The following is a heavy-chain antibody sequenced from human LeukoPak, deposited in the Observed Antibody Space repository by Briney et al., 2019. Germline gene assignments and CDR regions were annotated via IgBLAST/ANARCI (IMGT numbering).Heavy chain of an antibody. CDR3: ARDIGLAARGWARNWFDP. Sequence: GASVKVSCKASGYTFTGYYMHWVRQAPGQGLEWMGWINPNSGGTNYAQKFQGRVTMTRDTSISTAYMELSRLRSDDTAVYYCARDIGLAARGWARNWFDPWGQGTLVTVSS. CDR2: INPNSGGT. J-gene: IGHJ5*02. CDR1: GYTFTGYY. V-gene: IGHV1-2*02. D-gene: IGHD6-6*01.